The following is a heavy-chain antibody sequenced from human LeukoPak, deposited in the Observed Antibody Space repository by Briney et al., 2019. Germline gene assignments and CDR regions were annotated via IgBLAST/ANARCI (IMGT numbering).Heavy chain of an antibody. V-gene: IGHV3-74*01. CDR2: INSDGSTT. D-gene: IGHD4-17*01. CDR1: GFTFSTYW. CDR3: ARVVTTDDY. J-gene: IGHJ4*02. Sequence: QSGGSLRLSCAASGFTFSTYWMHWVRQAPGKGLVWVSRINSDGSTTTYADSVKGRFTISRDNAKSTLYLQMNSLRAEDTAVYYCARVVTTDDYWGQGTLVTVSS.